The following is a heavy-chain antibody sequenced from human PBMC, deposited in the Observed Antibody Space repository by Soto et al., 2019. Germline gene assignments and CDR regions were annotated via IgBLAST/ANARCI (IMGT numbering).Heavy chain of an antibody. CDR2: ISGSGGST. J-gene: IGHJ6*02. CDR3: AKVDIAVAPWGMDV. Sequence: PGGSLRLSCAASGFTFSSYAMSWVRQAPGKGLEWVSAISGSGGSTYYADSVKGRFTISRDNSKNSLYLQMNSLRTEDTALYYCAKVDIAVAPWGMDVWGQGTTVTVSS. CDR1: GFTFSSYA. V-gene: IGHV3-23*01. D-gene: IGHD6-19*01.